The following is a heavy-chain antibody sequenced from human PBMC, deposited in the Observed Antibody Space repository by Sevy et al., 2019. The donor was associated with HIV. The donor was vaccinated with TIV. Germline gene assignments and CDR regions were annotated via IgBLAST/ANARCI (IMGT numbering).Heavy chain of an antibody. V-gene: IGHV3-15*01. Sequence: GSLRLSCATSGFTFSDAWMNWVRQAPGKGLEWGARIKSKTNSGTRDFAAPVKGRFSISRDDSKNTVYLQMTSLKDEDTGVYFCACGTGTSDFDHWGQGTLVTVSS. CDR1: GFTFSDAW. CDR2: IKSKTNSGTR. D-gene: IGHD1-1*01. CDR3: ACGTGTSDFDH. J-gene: IGHJ4*02.